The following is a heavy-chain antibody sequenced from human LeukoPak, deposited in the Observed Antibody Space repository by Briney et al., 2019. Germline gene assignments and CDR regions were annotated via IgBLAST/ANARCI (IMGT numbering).Heavy chain of an antibody. CDR2: VDPEDGET. V-gene: IGHV1-69-2*01. Sequence: ATVKISCKASGYTFTDYYMHWVQQAPGKGLEWMGRVDPEDGETIYAEKFQGRVTITADTSTDTAYMELSSLRSEDTAVYYCATSADIVVVPTGFDPWGQGTLVTVSS. CDR1: GYTFTDYY. J-gene: IGHJ5*02. CDR3: ATSADIVVVPTGFDP. D-gene: IGHD2-2*01.